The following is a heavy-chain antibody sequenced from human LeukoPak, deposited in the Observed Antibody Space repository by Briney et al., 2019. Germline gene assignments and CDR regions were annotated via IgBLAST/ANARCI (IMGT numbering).Heavy chain of an antibody. CDR3: ASSITARGSYYMDV. V-gene: IGHV1-46*01. Sequence: ASVKVSCKASGYTFTSYYMHWVRQASGQGLEWMGIINPSGGSTSYAQKFQGRVTMTRDMSTSTVYMELSSLRSEDTAVYYCASSITARGSYYMDVWGKGTTVTVSS. CDR1: GYTFTSYY. D-gene: IGHD1-20*01. J-gene: IGHJ6*03. CDR2: INPSGGST.